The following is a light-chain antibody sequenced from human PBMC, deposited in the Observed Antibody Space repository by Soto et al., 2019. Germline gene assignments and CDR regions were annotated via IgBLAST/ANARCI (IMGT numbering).Light chain of an antibody. V-gene: IGKV3-15*01. CDR2: GAS. CDR3: QQYNNGPPWT. Sequence: EIVMTQSPATLSVSPGERATLSCRASQSVSSNLAWYQQKPGQAPRLLIYGASTRATGIPARFSGSGSGTEFTRTISSLQSEDFAVYYCQQYNNGPPWTFGQGTKVEIK. CDR1: QSVSSN. J-gene: IGKJ1*01.